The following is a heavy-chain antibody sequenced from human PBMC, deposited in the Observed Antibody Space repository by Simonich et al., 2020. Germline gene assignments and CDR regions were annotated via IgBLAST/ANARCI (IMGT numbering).Heavy chain of an antibody. CDR1: GFTFSSYG. Sequence: QVQLVESGGGVVQPGRSLRLSCAASGFTFSSYGMHWVRQAPGKGGGWVAVIWYDGSNKYYADAGKGRFTISRDNSKNTLYLQMNSLRAEDTAVYYCARAGSPLGVGNDAFDIWGQGTMVTVSS. CDR3: ARAGSPLGVGNDAFDI. V-gene: IGHV3-33*01. D-gene: IGHD2-21*01. J-gene: IGHJ3*02. CDR2: IWYDGSNK.